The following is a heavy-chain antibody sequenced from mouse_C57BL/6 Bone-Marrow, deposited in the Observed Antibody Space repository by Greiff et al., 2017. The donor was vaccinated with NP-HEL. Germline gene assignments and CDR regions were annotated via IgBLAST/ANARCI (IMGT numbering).Heavy chain of an antibody. CDR2: INPSTGGT. CDR3: ARGDYGNPHYYFDY. J-gene: IGHJ2*01. D-gene: IGHD2-1*01. Sequence: EVQLQQSGPELVKPGASVKISCKASGYSFTGYYMNWVKQSPEKSLEWIGEINPSTGGTTYNQKFKAKATLTVDKSSSTAYMQLKSLTSEDSAVYYCARGDYGNPHYYFDYWGQGTTLTVSS. V-gene: IGHV1-42*01. CDR1: GYSFTGYY.